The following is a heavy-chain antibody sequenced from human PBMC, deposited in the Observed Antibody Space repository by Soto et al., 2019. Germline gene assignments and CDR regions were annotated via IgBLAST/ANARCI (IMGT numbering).Heavy chain of an antibody. J-gene: IGHJ3*02. D-gene: IGHD3-10*01. Sequence: SETLSLTCTVSGGSISSGGYYWSWIRQHPGKGLEWIGYIYYSGSTYYNPSLKSRVTISVDTSKNQFSLKLSSVTAADTAVYYCASRGVTNDAFDIWGQGTMVTVSS. CDR3: ASRGVTNDAFDI. CDR2: IYYSGST. V-gene: IGHV4-31*03. CDR1: GGSISSGGYY.